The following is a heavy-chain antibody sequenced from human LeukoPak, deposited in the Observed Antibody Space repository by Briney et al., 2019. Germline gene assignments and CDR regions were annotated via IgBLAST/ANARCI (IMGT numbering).Heavy chain of an antibody. D-gene: IGHD6-19*01. J-gene: IGHJ4*02. V-gene: IGHV3-21*01. CDR3: ARERRSSGSYYFDY. CDR1: GFTFSSYS. CDR2: ISSSSSYI. Sequence: PGGSLRLSCAASGFTFSSYSMNWGRPAPGEGLEWVSSISSSSSYIYYADSVKGRFTISRDNAKNSLYLQMNSLRAEDTAVYYCARERRSSGSYYFDYWGQGTLVTVSS.